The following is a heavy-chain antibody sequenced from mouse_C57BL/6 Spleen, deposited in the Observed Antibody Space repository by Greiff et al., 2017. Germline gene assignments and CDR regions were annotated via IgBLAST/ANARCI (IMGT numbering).Heavy chain of an antibody. CDR3: AKDGNSNYYFDY. V-gene: IGHV1-80*01. Sequence: VQLVESGAELVKPGASVKISCKASGYAFSSYWMNWVKQRPGKGLEWIGQIYPGDGDTNYNGKFKGKATLTADKSSSTAYMQLSSLTSEDSAVYFCAKDGNSNYYFDYWSQGTTLTVSS. D-gene: IGHD2-5*01. J-gene: IGHJ2*01. CDR1: GYAFSSYW. CDR2: IYPGDGDT.